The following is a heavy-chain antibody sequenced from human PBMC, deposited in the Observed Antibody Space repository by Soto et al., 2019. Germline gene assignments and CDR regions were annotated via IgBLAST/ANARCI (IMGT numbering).Heavy chain of an antibody. J-gene: IGHJ6*02. Sequence: SETLSLTCAVYGGSFSGYYWSWIRQPPGKGLEWIGEINHSGSTNYNPSLKSRVTISVDTYKNQFSLKLSSVTAADPAVYSCARGGAVVPAAIPAGSDYYYGMDVWGLGTTVTVSS. D-gene: IGHD2-2*02. CDR2: INHSGST. CDR1: GGSFSGYY. V-gene: IGHV4-34*01. CDR3: ARGGAVVPAAIPAGSDYYYGMDV.